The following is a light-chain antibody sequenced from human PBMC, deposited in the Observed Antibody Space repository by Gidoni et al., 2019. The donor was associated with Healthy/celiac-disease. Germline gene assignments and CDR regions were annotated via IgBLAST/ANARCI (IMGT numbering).Light chain of an antibody. CDR1: QSLLNSIRYNY. Sequence: DIVMTQSPLSLPVTPGEPASISCRSSQSLLNSIRYNYLDWYLQQPGQSPQLLIYLGSNRAAGVPDRFSGSGTGTDFTLKSSRVEAEDVGVYYRMQALQPPTFGQGTKVEIK. CDR3: MQALQPPT. J-gene: IGKJ1*01. CDR2: LGS. V-gene: IGKV2-28*01.